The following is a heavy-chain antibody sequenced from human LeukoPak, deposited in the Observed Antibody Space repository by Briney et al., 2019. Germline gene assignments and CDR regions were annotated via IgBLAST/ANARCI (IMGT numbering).Heavy chain of an antibody. CDR3: ARAVDAAMVSFFDY. D-gene: IGHD5-18*01. Sequence: ASVKVSCKVSGYTLTELSMHWVRQAPGKGLEWMGGFDPEDGETIYAQKFQGRVTMTRDTSTGTLYMELSSLRSDDTAVYYCARAVDAAMVSFFDYWGQGTLVTVSS. V-gene: IGHV1-24*01. J-gene: IGHJ4*02. CDR2: FDPEDGET. CDR1: GYTLTELS.